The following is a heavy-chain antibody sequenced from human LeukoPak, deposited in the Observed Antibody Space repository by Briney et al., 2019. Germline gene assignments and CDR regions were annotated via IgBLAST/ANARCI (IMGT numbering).Heavy chain of an antibody. J-gene: IGHJ4*02. CDR1: GFTFDDYA. CDR2: ISWNSGSI. CDR3: AKDMGSSGWYLSFDY. Sequence: GRSLRLSCAASGFTFDDYAMHWVRQAPGKGLEWVSGISWNSGSIGYADSVKGRFTISRDNAKNSLYLQMYSLRAEDTALYYCAKDMGSSGWYLSFDYWGQGTLVTVSS. V-gene: IGHV3-9*01. D-gene: IGHD6-19*01.